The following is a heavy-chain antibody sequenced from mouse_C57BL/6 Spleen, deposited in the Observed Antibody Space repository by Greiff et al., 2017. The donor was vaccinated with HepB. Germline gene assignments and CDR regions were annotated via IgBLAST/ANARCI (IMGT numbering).Heavy chain of an antibody. CDR3: AKNSHYGNDEAMDY. V-gene: IGHV2-5*01. D-gene: IGHD2-2*01. J-gene: IGHJ4*01. Sequence: QVQLQQSGPGLVQPSQSLSITCTVSGFSLTSYGVHWVRQSPGKGLEWLGVIWGGGSTDYNAAFMSRLSITKDNSKSQVFFKMNSLQADDTAIYYCAKNSHYGNDEAMDYWGQGTSVTVSS. CDR1: GFSLTSYG. CDR2: IWGGGST.